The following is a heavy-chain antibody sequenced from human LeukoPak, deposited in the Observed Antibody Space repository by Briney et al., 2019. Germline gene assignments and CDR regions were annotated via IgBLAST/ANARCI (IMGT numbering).Heavy chain of an antibody. D-gene: IGHD3-22*01. V-gene: IGHV1-18*01. Sequence: ASVKVSCKASGYTFTSYGISWVRQAPGQGLEWMGWISAYNGNTNYAQKLQGRDTMTTDTSTSTAYMELRSLRSDDTAVYYCARGATYYYDSSGYYFDYWGQGTLVTVSS. CDR2: ISAYNGNT. CDR3: ARGATYYYDSSGYYFDY. CDR1: GYTFTSYG. J-gene: IGHJ4*02.